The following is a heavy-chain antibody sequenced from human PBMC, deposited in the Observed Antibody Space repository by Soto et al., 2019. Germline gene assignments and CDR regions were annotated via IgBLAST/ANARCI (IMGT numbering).Heavy chain of an antibody. V-gene: IGHV3-23*01. D-gene: IGHD3-10*01. CDR1: GFTFNSYA. Sequence: EVQLLESGGGLVQPGGSLRLSCAASGFTFNSYAMTWVRQAPGKGLEWVSSITGSGGITYYANSVKGRFTISKDNSKCTLPLRMKRLSVGDTAVYFCGKSPGSSVVRGVFDFWGQGTLVTVSS. CDR2: ITGSGGIT. J-gene: IGHJ4*02. CDR3: GKSPGSSVVRGVFDF.